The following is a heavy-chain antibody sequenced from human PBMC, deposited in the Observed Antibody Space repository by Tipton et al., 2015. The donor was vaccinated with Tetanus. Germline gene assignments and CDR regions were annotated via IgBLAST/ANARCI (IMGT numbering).Heavy chain of an antibody. CDR2: IFYSGNT. CDR3: ARDQKSATLSHFFYGLDV. D-gene: IGHD2-15*01. CDR1: GDPMNDFY. J-gene: IGHJ6*02. Sequence: TLSLTCTVSGDPMNDFYWSWIRQSPGKGLEWIGHIFYSGNTDYNPSLKSRVTISVDTSRKQFSLRLSSVTAADTAVYYCARDQKSATLSHFFYGLDVWGQGTTVTVSS. V-gene: IGHV4-59*01.